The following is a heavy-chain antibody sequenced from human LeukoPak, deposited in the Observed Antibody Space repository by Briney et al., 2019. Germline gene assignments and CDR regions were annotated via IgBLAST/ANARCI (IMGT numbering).Heavy chain of an antibody. CDR3: ARAEGYCSGGSCYADGPFDY. CDR2: ISSSSSYI. Sequence: GGSLRLSCAASGFTFSSYSMNWVRQAPGKGLEWVSSISSSSSYIYYADSVKGRFTISRDNAKNSLYLQMNSLRAEDTAVYYCARAEGYCSGGSCYADGPFDYWGQGTLVTVSS. CDR1: GFTFSSYS. D-gene: IGHD2-15*01. J-gene: IGHJ4*02. V-gene: IGHV3-21*04.